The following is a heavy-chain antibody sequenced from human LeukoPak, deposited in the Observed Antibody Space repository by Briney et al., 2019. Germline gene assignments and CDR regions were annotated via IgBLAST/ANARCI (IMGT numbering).Heavy chain of an antibody. Sequence: GGSLRLSCAASGFTFSSYSIHWVRQAPGKGLGWVAVISYDGSNKYHADSVKGRFTISRDNSKNTLYLQMNSLRAEDTAVYYCASDRTAYDSSGYLDYWGQGTLVTVSS. CDR3: ASDRTAYDSSGYLDY. D-gene: IGHD3-22*01. J-gene: IGHJ4*02. V-gene: IGHV3-30-3*01. CDR1: GFTFSSYS. CDR2: ISYDGSNK.